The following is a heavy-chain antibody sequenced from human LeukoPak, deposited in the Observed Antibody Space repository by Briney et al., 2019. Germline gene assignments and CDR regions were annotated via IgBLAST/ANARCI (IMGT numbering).Heavy chain of an antibody. CDR1: GGSFSGYY. Sequence: SETLSLTCAVYGGSFSGYYWSWIRQPPGKGLEWIGEINHSGSTNYNPSLKSRVTISVDTSKHQFSLKLSSVTAADTAVYYCARSRGRPTDWGQGTLVTVSS. V-gene: IGHV4-34*01. J-gene: IGHJ4*02. D-gene: IGHD1-1*01. CDR3: ARSRGRPTD. CDR2: INHSGST.